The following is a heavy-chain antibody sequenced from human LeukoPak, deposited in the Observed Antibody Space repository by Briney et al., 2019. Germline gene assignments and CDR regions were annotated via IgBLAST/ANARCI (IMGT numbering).Heavy chain of an antibody. CDR3: ARGPTHIVVGNWFDP. J-gene: IGHJ5*02. Sequence: PGGSLRLSCAASGFTFSSYWMSWVRQAPGKGLEWVASIKQDGSEKYYVDSVKGRFTISRDNAKNSLYLQMNSLRAEDTAVYYCARGPTHIVVGNWFDPWGQGNLVTVSS. D-gene: IGHD2-2*01. V-gene: IGHV3-7*01. CDR2: IKQDGSEK. CDR1: GFTFSSYW.